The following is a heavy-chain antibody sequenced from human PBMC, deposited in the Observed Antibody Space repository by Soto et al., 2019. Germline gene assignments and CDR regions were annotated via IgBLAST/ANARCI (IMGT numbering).Heavy chain of an antibody. D-gene: IGHD3-3*01. CDR1: GESISSGYY. V-gene: IGHV4-38-2*01. Sequence: PSETLSLTCAVSGESISSGYYWAWIRQPPGKWLEWIGSIYHSGTTYYNPSLKSRVTISVDTSKNQFFLKLNSVTAADTAVYYCARGRTIFGVDYFDYWGQGTLVTVSS. J-gene: IGHJ4*02. CDR3: ARGRTIFGVDYFDY. CDR2: IYHSGTT.